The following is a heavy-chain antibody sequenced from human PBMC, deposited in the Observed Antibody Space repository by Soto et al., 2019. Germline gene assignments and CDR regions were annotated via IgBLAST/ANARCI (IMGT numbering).Heavy chain of an antibody. CDR3: ARAISSNSSSSYSYYYYYMDV. V-gene: IGHV1-18*01. D-gene: IGHD6-6*01. J-gene: IGHJ6*03. Sequence: ASVKVSCKASGYTFTSYGISWVRQAPGQGLEWMGWISAYNGNTNYAQKLQGRVTMTTDTSTSTAYMELRSLRSDDTAVYYCARAISSNSSSSYSYYYYYMDVWGKWTTVTVSS. CDR1: GYTFTSYG. CDR2: ISAYNGNT.